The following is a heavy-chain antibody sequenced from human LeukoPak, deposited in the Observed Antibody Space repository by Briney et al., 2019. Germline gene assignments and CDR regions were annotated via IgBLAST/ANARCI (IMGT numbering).Heavy chain of an antibody. CDR2: IYPDDSDT. V-gene: IGHV5-51*01. D-gene: IGHD2/OR15-2a*01. Sequence: NPGESLNIHCRGSGYSFSFYCIAWVRQMPGKGLQWMGIIYPDDSDTRYSPSFQGQVTISADKSISTAYLQWSSLKASDTAMYYCARPLTTSYDAFDIWGQGTMVTVSS. CDR3: ARPLTTSYDAFDI. J-gene: IGHJ3*02. CDR1: GYSFSFYC.